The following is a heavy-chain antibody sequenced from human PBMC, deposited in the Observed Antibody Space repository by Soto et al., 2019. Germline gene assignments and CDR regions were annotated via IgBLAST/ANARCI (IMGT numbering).Heavy chain of an antibody. CDR1: GFTFSSYA. D-gene: IGHD3-22*01. CDR3: AKEKTSDYYESSAYIDF. Sequence: PGGSLRLSCAASGFTFSSYAMTWVRQAPGKGLEWVSAISSSGGNTYYADSVKGRFTISRDNSKSTLNLQMDSLRAEDTAVYYCAKEKTSDYYESSAYIDFWGQGTLVTVSS. V-gene: IGHV3-23*01. CDR2: ISSSGGNT. J-gene: IGHJ1*01.